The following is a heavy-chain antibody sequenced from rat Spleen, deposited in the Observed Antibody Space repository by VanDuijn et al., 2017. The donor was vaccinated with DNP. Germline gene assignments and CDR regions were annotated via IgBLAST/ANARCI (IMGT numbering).Heavy chain of an antibody. CDR2: IGSPAYAP. V-gene: IGHV5-22*01. D-gene: IGHD4-3*01. CDR1: GFTFSAYY. J-gene: IGHJ2*01. Sequence: EVQLVESGGGLVQPGRSLKLSCAASGFTFSAYYMAWVRQAPAKGLEWVAYIGSPAYAPYYADSVKGRFTISSDNAKSTLYLQMNPLRSEDMATYYCVRWNSGHFDYWGQGVMVTVSS. CDR3: VRWNSGHFDY.